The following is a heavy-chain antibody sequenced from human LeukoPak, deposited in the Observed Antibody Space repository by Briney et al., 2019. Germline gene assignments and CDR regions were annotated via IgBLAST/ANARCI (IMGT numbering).Heavy chain of an antibody. CDR1: GYTFTGYY. D-gene: IGHD3-22*01. CDR2: INTNTGNP. J-gene: IGHJ4*02. CDR3: AREGALEGGDSSGYYLDY. Sequence: ASVKVSCKASGYTFTGYYMHWVRQAPGQGLEWMGWINTNTGNPTYAQGFTGRFVFSLDTSVSTAYLQISSLKAEDTAVYYCAREGALEGGDSSGYYLDYWGQGTLVTVSS. V-gene: IGHV7-4-1*02.